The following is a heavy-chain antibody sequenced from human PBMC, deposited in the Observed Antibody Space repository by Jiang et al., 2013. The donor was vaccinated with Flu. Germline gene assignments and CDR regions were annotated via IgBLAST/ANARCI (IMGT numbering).Heavy chain of an antibody. D-gene: IGHD2-2*02. V-gene: IGHV6-1*01. Sequence: TSQTLSLTCAISGDSVSSSTAAWNWIRHSPSRGLEWLGRTYYRSKWYNDYAVSVKSRITINPDTSKNQFSLQLNSVTPEDTAVYYCARAAFWGVVVVPAAIPDDAFDIWGQGTMVTVSS. J-gene: IGHJ3*02. CDR1: GDSVSSSTAA. CDR3: ARAAFWGVVVVPAAIPDDAFDI. CDR2: TYYRSKWYN.